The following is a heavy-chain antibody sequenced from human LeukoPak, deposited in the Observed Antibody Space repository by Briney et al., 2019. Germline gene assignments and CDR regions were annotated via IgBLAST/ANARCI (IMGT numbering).Heavy chain of an antibody. CDR1: GFTFGDYA. Sequence: GGSLRLSCTASGFTFGDYAMSWVRQAPGKGLEWVGFIRSKAYGGTTEYAASVKGRFTISRDDSKSIAYLQMNSLKTEGTAVYYCTRGGGNCGGDCPYYFDYWGQGTLVTVSS. V-gene: IGHV3-49*04. CDR2: IRSKAYGGTT. J-gene: IGHJ4*02. CDR3: TRGGGNCGGDCPYYFDY. D-gene: IGHD2-21*02.